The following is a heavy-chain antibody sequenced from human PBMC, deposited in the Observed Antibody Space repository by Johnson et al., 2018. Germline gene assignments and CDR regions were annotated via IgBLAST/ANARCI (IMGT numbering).Heavy chain of an antibody. J-gene: IGHJ3*02. CDR3: ARDEGDAFDI. Sequence: QVQLVQSGGGVVQPGRSLRLYCAASGFTFSTYGMHWVRQAPGKGLEWVAVIWYDGSNKYYVDSVKGRFTISRDNSKNTLYLQMNSLRAEDTAVYYCARDEGDAFDIWGQGTMVTVSS. CDR2: IWYDGSNK. V-gene: IGHV3-33*01. CDR1: GFTFSTYG.